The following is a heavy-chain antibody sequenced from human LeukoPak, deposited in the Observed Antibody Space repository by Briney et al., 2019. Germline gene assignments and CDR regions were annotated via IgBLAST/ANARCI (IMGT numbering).Heavy chain of an antibody. J-gene: IGHJ5*02. CDR3: ARGRYYISIRFDP. CDR2: INHSGST. D-gene: IGHD3-10*01. V-gene: IGHV4-34*01. CDR1: GGSFSGYY. Sequence: SETLSLTCAVYGGSFSGYYWSWIRQPPGKGLEWIGEINHSGSTNYNPSLKSRVTISVDTSKNQFSLKPSSVTAADTAVYYCARGRYYISIRFDPWGQGTLVTVSS.